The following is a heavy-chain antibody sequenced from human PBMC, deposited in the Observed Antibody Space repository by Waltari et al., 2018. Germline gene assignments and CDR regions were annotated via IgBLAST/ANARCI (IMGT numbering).Heavy chain of an antibody. D-gene: IGHD5-18*01. CDR2: INHSGST. CDR3: ARAYGKQLWLRGVWGY. J-gene: IGHJ4*02. CDR1: GGSFSGYY. V-gene: IGHV4-34*01. Sequence: QVQLQQWGAGLLKPSETLSLTCAVYGGSFSGYYWSWLRQPPGRGLEWIGEINHSGSTNYNPSLKSRVTISVDTSKNQFSLKLSSVTAADTAGYYCARAYGKQLWLRGVWGYWGQGTLVTVSS.